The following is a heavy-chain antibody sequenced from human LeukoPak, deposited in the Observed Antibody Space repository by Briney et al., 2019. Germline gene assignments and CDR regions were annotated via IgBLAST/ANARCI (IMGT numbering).Heavy chain of an antibody. CDR2: IRYDGSNK. D-gene: IGHD3-16*02. V-gene: IGHV3-30*02. Sequence: GGSLRLSCAASGFTFSSYGMHWVRQAPGKGLEWVAFIRYDGSNKYYADSVKGRFTISRDNSKNALYPQMNSLRAEDTAVYYCALNYVWGSYRYNPPDYWGQGTLVTVSS. J-gene: IGHJ4*02. CDR3: ALNYVWGSYRYNPPDY. CDR1: GFTFSSYG.